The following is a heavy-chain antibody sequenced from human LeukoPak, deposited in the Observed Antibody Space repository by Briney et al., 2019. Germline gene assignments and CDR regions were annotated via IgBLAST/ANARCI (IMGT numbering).Heavy chain of an antibody. CDR3: ARQFRAYNRIDY. CDR2: IDPSDSYT. CDR1: GYSFTSYW. V-gene: IGHV5-10-1*01. Sequence: GESLKISCKGSGYSFTSYWISWVRQMPGKGLEWMGRIDPSDSYTNYSPSFQGHVTISADKSISTAYLQWSSLKASDTAMYYCARQFRAYNRIDYWGQGTLVTVSS. J-gene: IGHJ4*02. D-gene: IGHD5-18*01.